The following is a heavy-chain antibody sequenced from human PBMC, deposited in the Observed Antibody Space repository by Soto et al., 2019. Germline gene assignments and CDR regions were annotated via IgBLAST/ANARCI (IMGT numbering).Heavy chain of an antibody. CDR1: GFAFSSYA. V-gene: IGHV3-30-3*01. J-gene: IGHJ5*02. Sequence: QVQLVESGGGVVQPGRSLRLSCAASGFAFSSYAMHWVRQAPGKGLEWVAVISYDGSNKYYADSVKGRFTISRDNSKNTLYLQMNSLRAEDTAVYYCAREIVRGSRWYLLWFDPWGQGTLVTVSS. CDR3: AREIVRGSRWYLLWFDP. D-gene: IGHD6-19*01. CDR2: ISYDGSNK.